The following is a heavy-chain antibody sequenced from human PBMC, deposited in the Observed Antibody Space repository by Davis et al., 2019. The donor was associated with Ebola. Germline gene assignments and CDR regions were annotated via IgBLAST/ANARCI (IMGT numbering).Heavy chain of an antibody. CDR1: GFTFSSYS. J-gene: IGHJ4*02. CDR2: IWYDGSNK. CDR3: ARDSYWYQLPIFDY. V-gene: IGHV3-33*08. D-gene: IGHD2-2*01. Sequence: GESLKISCAASGFTFSSYSMNWVRQAPGKGLEWVAVIWYDGSNKYYADSVKGRFTISRDHAKNSLYLQMNSLRAKDTAVYYCARDSYWYQLPIFDYWGQGTLVTVSS.